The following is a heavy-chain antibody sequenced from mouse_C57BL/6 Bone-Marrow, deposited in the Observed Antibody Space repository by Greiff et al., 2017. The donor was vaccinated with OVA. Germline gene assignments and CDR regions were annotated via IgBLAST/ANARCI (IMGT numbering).Heavy chain of an antibody. V-gene: IGHV1-50*01. CDR2: IDPSDSYT. Sequence: QVQLQQPGAELVKPGASVKLSCKASGFTFTSYWMQWVKQRPGQGLEWIGEIDPSDSYTNYNQKFKGKATLTVDTSSSTAYLQLNSLTSEASAIYYYASAVFAYWGQGTLVTVSA. CDR1: GFTFTSYW. J-gene: IGHJ3*01. CDR3: ASAVFAY.